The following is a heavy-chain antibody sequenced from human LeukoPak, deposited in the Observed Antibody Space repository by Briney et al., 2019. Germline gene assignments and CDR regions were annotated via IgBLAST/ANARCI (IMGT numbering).Heavy chain of an antibody. CDR1: GFTFNSYA. D-gene: IGHD2-2*01. Sequence: PGGSLRLSCAASGFTFNSYAMNWVRQAPGEGLEWVSVISGSGGITSYADSVKGRFTIFRDNSKDTLYLQLNSLRAEDTAVYYCAKDARYYSTPNCQKYYFDYWGQGTLVTVSS. CDR2: ISGSGGIT. V-gene: IGHV3-23*01. CDR3: AKDARYYSTPNCQKYYFDY. J-gene: IGHJ4*02.